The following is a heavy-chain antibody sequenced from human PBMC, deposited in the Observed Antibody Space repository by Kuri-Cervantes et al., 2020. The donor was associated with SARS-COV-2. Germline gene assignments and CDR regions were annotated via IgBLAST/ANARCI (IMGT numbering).Heavy chain of an antibody. CDR1: GFTVSSNY. D-gene: IGHD1-26*01. J-gene: IGHJ4*02. V-gene: IGHV3-7*03. Sequence: GGSLRLSCAASGFTVSSNYMSWVRQAPGRGLEWVANIKQDGSEKYYLDSVKGRFTICRDNAKKSLYLQMNSLRAEDTAVYYCASQGAVYWGQGTLVTVSS. CDR2: IKQDGSEK. CDR3: ASQGAVY.